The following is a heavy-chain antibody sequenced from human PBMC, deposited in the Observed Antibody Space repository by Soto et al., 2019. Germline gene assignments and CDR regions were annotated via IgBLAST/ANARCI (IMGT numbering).Heavy chain of an antibody. Sequence: GGSLRLSCAASGFSLNSYTMNWVRQAPGKGLEWVSYISSGSSSRYYADSVRGRFTISRDNAKNSLYLQMNSLRAEDTAVYYYARDDGSTWRFVWFDPWGQGTLVTVSS. V-gene: IGHV3-48*01. J-gene: IGHJ5*02. CDR2: ISSGSSSR. D-gene: IGHD2-2*01. CDR3: ARDDGSTWRFVWFDP. CDR1: GFSLNSYT.